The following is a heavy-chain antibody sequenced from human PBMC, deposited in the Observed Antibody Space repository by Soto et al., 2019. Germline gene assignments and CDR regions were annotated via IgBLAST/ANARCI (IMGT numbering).Heavy chain of an antibody. CDR3: ARGGLVVVGGYGMDV. V-gene: IGHV4-30-4*01. Sequence: QVQLQESGPGLVKPSQTLSLTCTVSGGSISSGDYYWSWIRQPPGKGLEWIGYIYYSGSTYYNPFLKSRVTISVDTAKNQFSLKLSSVTAADTAVYYCARGGLVVVGGYGMDVWGQGTTVTVSS. CDR2: IYYSGST. CDR1: GGSISSGDYY. D-gene: IGHD2-2*01. J-gene: IGHJ6*02.